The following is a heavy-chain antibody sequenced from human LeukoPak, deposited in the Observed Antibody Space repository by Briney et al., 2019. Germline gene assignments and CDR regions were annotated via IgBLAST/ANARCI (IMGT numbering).Heavy chain of an antibody. Sequence: GGSLRLSCAASGFTFSSYEMNWVRQAPGKGLEWVSYISSSGSTIYYADSVKGRFTISRDNAKNSLYLQMNSLRAEDTAVYYCASNLGFGQQWLVANYGMDVWGQGTTVTVSS. D-gene: IGHD6-19*01. CDR1: GFTFSSYE. CDR3: ASNLGFGQQWLVANYGMDV. J-gene: IGHJ6*02. V-gene: IGHV3-48*03. CDR2: ISSSGSTI.